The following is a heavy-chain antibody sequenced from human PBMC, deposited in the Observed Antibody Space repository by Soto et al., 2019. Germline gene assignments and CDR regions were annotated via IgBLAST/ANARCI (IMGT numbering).Heavy chain of an antibody. D-gene: IGHD5-18*01. J-gene: IGHJ4*02. Sequence: GGSLRLSCAASGFTFSSYGMHWVRQAPGKGLEWVAVIWYDGSNKYYADSVKGRFTISRDNSKNTLYLHMNSLRAEVTAVYYCARDQGRGYNYGFDYWGQGTLVTV. CDR1: GFTFSSYG. CDR3: ARDQGRGYNYGFDY. CDR2: IWYDGSNK. V-gene: IGHV3-33*01.